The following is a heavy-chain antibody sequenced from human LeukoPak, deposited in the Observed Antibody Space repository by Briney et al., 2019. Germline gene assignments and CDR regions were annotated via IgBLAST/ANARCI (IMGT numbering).Heavy chain of an antibody. CDR2: IHSGGST. CDR1: GFTVSSNY. Sequence: PGGSLRLSCAASGFTVSSNYMSWVRQAPGKGLEWVSVIHSGGSTYYADSVKGRFTISRHNSKNTLYLQMNSLRAEDTAVYYCARGPRPILTGYYNGGDWFDPWGQGTLVTVSS. V-gene: IGHV3-53*04. D-gene: IGHD3-9*01. J-gene: IGHJ5*02. CDR3: ARGPRPILTGYYNGGDWFDP.